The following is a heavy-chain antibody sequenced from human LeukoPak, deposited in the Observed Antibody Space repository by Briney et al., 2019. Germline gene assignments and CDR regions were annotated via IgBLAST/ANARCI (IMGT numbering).Heavy chain of an antibody. CDR3: ARGAQYDSRYYFDY. Sequence: GGSLRLSCAASGFTFDDYAMHWVRQAPGKGLEWVSGISWNSGSIGYADSVKGRFTISRDNAKNSLYLQMNSLRAEDTALYYCARGAQYDSRYYFDYWGQGTLVTVSS. J-gene: IGHJ4*02. D-gene: IGHD3-22*01. V-gene: IGHV3-9*01. CDR2: ISWNSGSI. CDR1: GFTFDDYA.